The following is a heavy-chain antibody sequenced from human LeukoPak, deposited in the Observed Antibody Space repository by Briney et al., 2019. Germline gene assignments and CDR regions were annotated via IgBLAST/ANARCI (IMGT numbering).Heavy chain of an antibody. D-gene: IGHD6-13*01. Sequence: ASVKVSCKASGYTFTSYAMNWVRQAPGQGLKWMGWINTNTGNPTYAQGFTGRFVFSLDTSVSTSYLQISSLKAEDTAVFYCARPSSSWPGDAFDIWGQGTMVTVSS. J-gene: IGHJ3*02. V-gene: IGHV7-4-1*02. CDR1: GYTFTSYA. CDR3: ARPSSSWPGDAFDI. CDR2: INTNTGNP.